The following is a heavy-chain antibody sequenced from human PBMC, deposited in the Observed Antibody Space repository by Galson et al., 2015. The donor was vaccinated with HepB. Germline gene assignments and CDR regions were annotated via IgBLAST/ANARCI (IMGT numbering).Heavy chain of an antibody. CDR1: GYTFTYRY. CDR3: ATPHSSSFAFDI. CDR2: ITPFNGNT. Sequence: SVKVSCKASGYTFTYRYLHWVRQAPGQALEWMGWITPFNGNTNYAQKFQDRVTITRDRSMSTAYMELSSLRSEDTAMYYCATPHSSSFAFDIWGQGTMVTVSS. V-gene: IGHV1-45*02. J-gene: IGHJ3*02. D-gene: IGHD6-13*01.